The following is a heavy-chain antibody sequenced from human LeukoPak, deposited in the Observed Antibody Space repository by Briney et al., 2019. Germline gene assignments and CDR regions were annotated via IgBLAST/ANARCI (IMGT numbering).Heavy chain of an antibody. Sequence: ASETLSLTCAVYGGSFSGYYWSWIRQPPGKGLEWIGEINHSGSTNYNPSLKSRVTISLDTSKNQFSLKLSSVTAADTAVYYCARGWSRPYYYDSSGPPGRHYYMDVWGKGTTVTVSS. J-gene: IGHJ6*03. CDR3: ARGWSRPYYYDSSGPPGRHYYMDV. CDR1: GGSFSGYY. CDR2: INHSGST. V-gene: IGHV4-34*01. D-gene: IGHD3-22*01.